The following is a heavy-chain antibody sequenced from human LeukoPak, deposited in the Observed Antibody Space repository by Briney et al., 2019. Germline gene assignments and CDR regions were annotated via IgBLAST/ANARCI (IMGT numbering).Heavy chain of an antibody. V-gene: IGHV4-59*02. D-gene: IGHD1-7*01. CDR2: IYYSGST. Sequence: SETLSLTCTVSGGSVSSYYWSWIRQPPGKGLEWIGYIYYSGSTNYNPSLQSRVTISVDTSKNQFSLKLSSVTAADTAVYHCARDNWNYGSSMDVWGQGTTVTVSS. CDR1: GGSVSSYY. J-gene: IGHJ6*02. CDR3: ARDNWNYGSSMDV.